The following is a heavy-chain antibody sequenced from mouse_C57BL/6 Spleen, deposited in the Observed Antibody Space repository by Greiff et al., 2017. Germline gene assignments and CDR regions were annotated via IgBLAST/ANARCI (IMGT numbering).Heavy chain of an antibody. D-gene: IGHD3-3*01. V-gene: IGHV1-82*01. CDR3: ARSWDRAMDY. J-gene: IGHJ4*01. CDR2: IYPGDGDT. Sequence: QVQLQQSGPELVKPGASVKISCKASGYAFSSSWMNWVKQRPGKGLEWIGRIYPGDGDTNYNGKFKGKATLTADKSSSTAYMQLSSLTSEDSAVYCCARSWDRAMDYWGQGTSVTVSS. CDR1: GYAFSSSW.